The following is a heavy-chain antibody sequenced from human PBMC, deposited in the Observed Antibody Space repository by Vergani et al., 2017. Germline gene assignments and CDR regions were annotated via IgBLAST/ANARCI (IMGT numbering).Heavy chain of an antibody. D-gene: IGHD2-8*01. J-gene: IGHJ4*02. CDR1: GNSFNTYS. CDR3: ARAWYYYSTNGYYYLDS. Sequence: QVQLVQSGTEVKKPGSSVKVSCKAPGNSFNTYSFSWVRQVPGQGLEWMGRIIPISGTTNYTQNFQGRVSITADESTSTAYMELSGLRSEDTAVYYCARAWYYYSTNGYYYLDSGGQGTLVTVSS. CDR2: IIPISGTT. V-gene: IGHV1-69*13.